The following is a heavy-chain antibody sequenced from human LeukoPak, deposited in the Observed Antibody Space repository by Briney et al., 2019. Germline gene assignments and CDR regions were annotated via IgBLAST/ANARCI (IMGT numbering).Heavy chain of an antibody. D-gene: IGHD1-26*01. V-gene: IGHV4-34*01. CDR1: DGSSSNYF. CDR3: ARSGSTHNYYGMDV. J-gene: IGHJ6*02. Sequence: SETLSLTCGIYDGSSSNYFWSWIRQPPGKGLEWIGEINDSGSTNYNPSLKSRGTISVDSSKKQVSLKLNSVTAADTGVYYCARSGSTHNYYGMDVWGQGTTVTVSS. CDR2: INDSGST.